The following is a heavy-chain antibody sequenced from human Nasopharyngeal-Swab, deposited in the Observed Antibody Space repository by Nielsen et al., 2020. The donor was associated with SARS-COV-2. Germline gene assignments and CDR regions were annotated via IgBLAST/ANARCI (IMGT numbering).Heavy chain of an antibody. D-gene: IGHD6-13*01. V-gene: IGHV1-18*01. CDR3: ARAVFLARKVAAAGTLGDY. Sequence: WVRQAPGQGLEWMGWISAYSGHTNYAQNLQGRVTVTTDTSTSTAYMELRSLRSDDTAVYYCARAVFLARKVAAAGTLGDYWGQGTLVTVSS. CDR2: ISAYSGHT. J-gene: IGHJ4*02.